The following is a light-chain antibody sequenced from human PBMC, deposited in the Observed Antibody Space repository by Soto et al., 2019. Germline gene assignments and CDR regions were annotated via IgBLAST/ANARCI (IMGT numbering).Light chain of an antibody. CDR2: EVS. CDR1: SSDVGVCDY. Sequence: QSVLTQPASVCGSPGQSITISCTGTSSDVGVCDYVSWYQRHPGKAPKLMIYEVSNRPSVGSNLFYVSMSCNTDSLTISGLKAEYEADYYCRSSSSSGSWVFGGGSKLTVL. J-gene: IGLJ3*02. V-gene: IGLV2-14*01. CDR3: RSSSSSGSWV.